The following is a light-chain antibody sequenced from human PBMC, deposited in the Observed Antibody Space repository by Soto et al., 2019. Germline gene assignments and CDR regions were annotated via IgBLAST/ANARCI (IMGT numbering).Light chain of an antibody. J-gene: IGKJ1*01. CDR1: QTISRW. Sequence: DIQLTQTPSTLSASVGDGVTINCRASQTISRWLAFYQQKPGKAPKLLIYKASTLKSGVPSRFSGSGSGTEFTLTISSLQPDDFATYYCQQYNSYSTWTFGQGTKVDNK. CDR3: QQYNSYSTWT. V-gene: IGKV1-5*03. CDR2: KAS.